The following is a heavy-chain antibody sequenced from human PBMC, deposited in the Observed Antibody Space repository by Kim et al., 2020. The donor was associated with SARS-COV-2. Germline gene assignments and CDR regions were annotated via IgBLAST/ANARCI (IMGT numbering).Heavy chain of an antibody. J-gene: IGHJ4*02. CDR1: GFTFTAYA. CDR3: VRGQQWLIKN. D-gene: IGHD6-19*01. CDR2: ISRDGGEI. Sequence: GGSLRLSCAAFGFTFTAYAIHWVRQAPGKGLDWVALISRDGGEIKYADSVKGRFTISRDNSKKFVYLQMNSLRSEDTALYYCVRGQQWLIKNWGQGTQVTVSS. V-gene: IGHV3-43*02.